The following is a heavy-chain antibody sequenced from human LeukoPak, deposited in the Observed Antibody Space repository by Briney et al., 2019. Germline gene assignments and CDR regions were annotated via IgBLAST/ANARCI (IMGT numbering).Heavy chain of an antibody. CDR3: AAGAGWLIDW. Sequence: GGSLRLSCAASGFTFSNYWMSWVRQAPGKGMEWVAIIEKDGSEILYVDSVKGRFTISRDNAKNSLYLQMNSLRAEDTAVYYCAAGAGWLIDWWGQGTLVTVSS. J-gene: IGHJ4*02. CDR1: GFTFSNYW. V-gene: IGHV3-7*01. CDR2: IEKDGSEI. D-gene: IGHD6-19*01.